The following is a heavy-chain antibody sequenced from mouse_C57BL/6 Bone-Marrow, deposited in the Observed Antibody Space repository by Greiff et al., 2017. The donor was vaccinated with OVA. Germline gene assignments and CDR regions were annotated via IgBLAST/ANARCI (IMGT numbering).Heavy chain of an antibody. Sequence: VQLQQSGAELVRPGASVKLSCTASGFNIKDDYMHWVKQRPEQGLEWIGWIDPENGDTESASKFQGKATITADTSSNTAYLQLSSLTSEDTAVYYCTTVYPMDYWGQGTSVTVSS. V-gene: IGHV14-4*01. CDR3: TTVYPMDY. CDR1: GFNIKDDY. J-gene: IGHJ4*01. CDR2: IDPENGDT. D-gene: IGHD2-1*01.